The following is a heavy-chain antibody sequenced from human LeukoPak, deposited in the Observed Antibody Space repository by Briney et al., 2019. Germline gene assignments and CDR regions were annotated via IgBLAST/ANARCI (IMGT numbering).Heavy chain of an antibody. D-gene: IGHD6-13*01. V-gene: IGHV3-30-3*01. CDR1: AFTFSNYA. Sequence: GGSLRLSCAASAFTFSNYAMHWVRQVPGKGLEWVAVISYDGSNKYYADSVKGRFTISRDNSKNTLYLQMNSLKPEDTAVYYRARVGHSSSWEPFDYWGQGTLVTVSS. CDR3: ARVGHSSSWEPFDY. J-gene: IGHJ4*02. CDR2: ISYDGSNK.